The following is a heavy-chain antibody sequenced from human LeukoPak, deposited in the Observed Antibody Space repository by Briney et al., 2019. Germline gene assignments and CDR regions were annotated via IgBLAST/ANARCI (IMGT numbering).Heavy chain of an antibody. J-gene: IGHJ3*02. CDR1: GYTFNRNA. V-gene: IGHV7-4-1*02. CDR2: INTKTGTP. CDR3: ARRSPSADAFDI. Sequence: ASVKVSCKASGYTFNRNAINWVRQAPGQGLEWMGWINTKTGTPTYAQGFTGRFVFSLDISVTTAYLQISDLKAEDTAIYYCARRSPSADAFDIWSQGTMVTV.